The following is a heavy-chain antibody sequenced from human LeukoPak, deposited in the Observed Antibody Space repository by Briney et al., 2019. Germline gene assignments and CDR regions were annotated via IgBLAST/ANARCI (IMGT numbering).Heavy chain of an antibody. D-gene: IGHD6-19*01. CDR1: GFTFSGFS. V-gene: IGHV3-7*03. CDR2: IKQDGSER. Sequence: PGGSLRLSCAASGFTFSGFSMSWVRQSPTKGLEWVANIKQDGSERYYVDSVKGRFTISRDNAKNSLSLQMNNLRVEDTAVYYCAKTTYNSGWGVDYWGQGTLVTVSS. CDR3: AKTTYNSGWGVDY. J-gene: IGHJ4*02.